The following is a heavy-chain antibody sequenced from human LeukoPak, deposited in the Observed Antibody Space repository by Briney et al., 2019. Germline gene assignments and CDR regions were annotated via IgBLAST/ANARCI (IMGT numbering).Heavy chain of an antibody. CDR1: GGSVTSYY. D-gene: IGHD2-15*01. J-gene: IGHJ4*02. V-gene: IGHV4-59*02. CDR3: ARDECSGGSCYFDY. CDR2: IHYSGSSGST. Sequence: SETLSLTCTVSGGSVTSYYWSWIRQPPGKGLEWIGNIHYSGSSGSTNYNPSLKSRVTTSVDTSTNQLSLRLSSVTAADTAVYYCARDECSGGSCYFDYWGQGTLVTVSS.